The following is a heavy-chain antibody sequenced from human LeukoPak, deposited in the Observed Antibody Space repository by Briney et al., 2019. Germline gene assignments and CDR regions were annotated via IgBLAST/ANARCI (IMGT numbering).Heavy chain of an antibody. V-gene: IGHV1-18*01. CDR2: ISAYNGNT. J-gene: IGHJ5*02. CDR1: GYTFTSYG. CDR3: ARVGSGYRVDP. D-gene: IGHD3-22*01. Sequence: EASVTVSCTASGYTFTSYGISWVRQAPGQGLEWMGWISAYNGNTNYAQKLQGRVTMTTDTSTSTAYMELRSLRSDDTAVYYCARVGSGYRVDPWGQGTLVTVSS.